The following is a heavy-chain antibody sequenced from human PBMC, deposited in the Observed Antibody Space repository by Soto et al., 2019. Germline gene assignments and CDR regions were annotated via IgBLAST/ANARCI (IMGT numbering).Heavy chain of an antibody. CDR3: ARGWYRSGGDFDS. CDR1: GFSFKDYG. Sequence: LRLSCAASGFSFKDYGMHWVRQAPGKGLEWVAIIWYDGSNKYYAESVQGRFTISRDNFKNILYLQMNSLRVDDTAVYYCARGWYRSGGDFDSWGRGTLVTVSS. D-gene: IGHD6-19*01. V-gene: IGHV3-33*01. J-gene: IGHJ4*02. CDR2: IWYDGSNK.